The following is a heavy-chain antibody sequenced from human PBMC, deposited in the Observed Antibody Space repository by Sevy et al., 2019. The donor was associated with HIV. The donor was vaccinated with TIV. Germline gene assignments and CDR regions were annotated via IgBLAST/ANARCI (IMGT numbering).Heavy chain of an antibody. V-gene: IGHV4-34*01. D-gene: IGHD7-27*01. CDR2: INHSGST. CDR1: GGSFSGYY. CDR3: AGVPRWGNYYYYGMDV. J-gene: IGHJ6*02. Sequence: SETLSLTCAVYGGSFSGYYWSWIRQPPGKGLEWIGEINHSGSTNYNPSLKSRVTISVDTSKNQFSLKLSSVTAADTAVYYCAGVPRWGNYYYYGMDVWGQGTTVTVSS.